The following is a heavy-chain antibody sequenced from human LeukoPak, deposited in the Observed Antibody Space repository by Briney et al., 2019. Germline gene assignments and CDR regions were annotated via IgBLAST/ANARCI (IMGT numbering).Heavy chain of an antibody. V-gene: IGHV1-8*01. CDR1: GYTFTSYD. D-gene: IGHD1-1*01. Sequence: ASVKVSCKASGYTFTSYDINWVRQATGQGLEGMGWMNPNSGNTGYAQKFQGRVTMTRNTSISTAYMELSSLRSEDTAVYYCARTLIRNDVRVYNWFDPWGQGTLVTVSS. CDR2: MNPNSGNT. J-gene: IGHJ5*02. CDR3: ARTLIRNDVRVYNWFDP.